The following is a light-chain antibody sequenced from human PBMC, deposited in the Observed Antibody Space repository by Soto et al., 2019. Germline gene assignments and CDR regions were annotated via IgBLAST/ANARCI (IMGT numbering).Light chain of an antibody. CDR2: SAS. CDR1: QGVRTD. V-gene: IGKV1-6*01. J-gene: IGKJ4*01. CDR3: LQDYTYPRT. Sequence: IQLTQSPSSLSASVGDRVTITCRASQGVRTDLGWYQQQPGKAPRLLIYSASSLQTGVPSRFSGDGSGTDFTLTIDSLQPEDFATYYCLQDYTYPRTFGGGTRVEIK.